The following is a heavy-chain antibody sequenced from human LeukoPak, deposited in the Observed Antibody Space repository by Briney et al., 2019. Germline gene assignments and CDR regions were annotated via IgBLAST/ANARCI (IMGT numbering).Heavy chain of an antibody. V-gene: IGHV1-2*02. J-gene: IGHJ4*02. CDR3: ARGGSGWSVSAY. CDR1: GYTFTVYF. Sequence: ASVTVSCTASGYTFTVYFMHWVRQAPGQGLEWMGWINAISGDTNYAQKFRGRVTMTRDTSINTAYMELTRLTSDDTAVYYCARGGSGWSVSAYWGQGTRVTVSS. D-gene: IGHD6-19*01. CDR2: INAISGDT.